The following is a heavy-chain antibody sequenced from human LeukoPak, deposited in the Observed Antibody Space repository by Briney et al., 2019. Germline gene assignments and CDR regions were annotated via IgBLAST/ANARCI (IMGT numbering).Heavy chain of an antibody. V-gene: IGHV4-61*02. D-gene: IGHD6-19*01. CDR2: IYTSGST. CDR1: GGSISSGSYY. J-gene: IGHJ4*02. CDR3: AREAVAGSPRRGTLYNYFDY. Sequence: SQTLSLTCTVSGGSISSGSYYWSWIRQPAGKGLEWIGRIYTSGSTNYNPSLKSRVTISVDTSKNQFSLKLSSVTAADTAVYYCAREAVAGSPRRGTLYNYFDYWGQGTLVTVSS.